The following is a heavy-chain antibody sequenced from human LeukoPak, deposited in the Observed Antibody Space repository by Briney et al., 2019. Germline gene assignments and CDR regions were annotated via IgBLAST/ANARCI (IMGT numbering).Heavy chain of an antibody. CDR2: INPDSGGT. V-gene: IGHV1-2*02. J-gene: IGHJ4*02. Sequence: ASVKVSCKASAYTFTNYYIHWVRQAPGQGLEWMGWINPDSGGTNYAQKFQGRVTVTTDRSSTTAYMELSSLKPDDTAVYYCARDFQNKKWYNGPGYYFDFWGQGTLVTVSS. CDR1: AYTFTNYY. CDR3: ARDFQNKKWYNGPGYYFDF. D-gene: IGHD1-26*01.